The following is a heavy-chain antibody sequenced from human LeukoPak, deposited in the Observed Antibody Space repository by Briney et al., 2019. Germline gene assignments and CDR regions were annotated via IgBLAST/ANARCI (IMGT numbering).Heavy chain of an antibody. Sequence: GASVKVSCKASGYTFTGYYMHWVRQAPGQGLEWMGWINPNSGGTNYAQKFQGRVTMTRDTSISPAYMDLSRLRSDDTACYYCAREYYDRSGYYPGPLYYWGQGTLVTVSS. CDR3: AREYYDRSGYYPGPLYY. CDR1: GYTFTGYY. D-gene: IGHD3-22*01. V-gene: IGHV1-2*02. J-gene: IGHJ4*02. CDR2: INPNSGGT.